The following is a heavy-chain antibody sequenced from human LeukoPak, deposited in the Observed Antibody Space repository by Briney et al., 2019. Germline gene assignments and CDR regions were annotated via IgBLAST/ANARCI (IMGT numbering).Heavy chain of an antibody. CDR1: GYTFTSYG. J-gene: IGHJ4*02. D-gene: IGHD3-3*01. CDR3: ARRYDFWSGYPTAFDY. V-gene: IGHV1-2*02. Sequence: ASVKVSCKASGYTFTSYGISWVRQAPGQGLDWMGFINPNTGGTSYAQKFQARVTMTRDTSISTAYMELSGLRSDDTAVYYCARRYDFWSGYPTAFDYWGQGTLVTVSS. CDR2: INPNTGGT.